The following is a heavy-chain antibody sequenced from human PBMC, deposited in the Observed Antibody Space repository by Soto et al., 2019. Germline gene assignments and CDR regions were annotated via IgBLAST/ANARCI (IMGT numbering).Heavy chain of an antibody. V-gene: IGHV3-30*18. CDR1: GFTFSSYG. CDR2: ISYDGSNK. D-gene: IGHD2-15*01. J-gene: IGHJ6*03. Sequence: GGSLRLSCAASGFTFSSYGMHWVRQAPGKGLEWVAVISYDGSNKYYADSVKGRFTISRDNSKNTLYLQMNSLRAEDTAVYYCAKELGYCSGGSCYYYYYMDVWGKGTTVTVSS. CDR3: AKELGYCSGGSCYYYYYMDV.